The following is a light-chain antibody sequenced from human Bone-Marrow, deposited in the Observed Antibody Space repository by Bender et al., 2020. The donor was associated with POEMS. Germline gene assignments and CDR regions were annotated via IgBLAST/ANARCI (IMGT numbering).Light chain of an antibody. CDR3: CSYANTNVL. Sequence: QSALTQPASVSGSPGQSITISCTGTSSDVGAYNYVSWYQQHPAKAPRLLIYDVSNRPSGVSNRFSGSKSGNTASLTISGLRAEDEADYYCCSYANTNVLFGGGTKVTVL. CDR2: DVS. J-gene: IGLJ2*01. CDR1: SSDVGAYNY. V-gene: IGLV2-14*03.